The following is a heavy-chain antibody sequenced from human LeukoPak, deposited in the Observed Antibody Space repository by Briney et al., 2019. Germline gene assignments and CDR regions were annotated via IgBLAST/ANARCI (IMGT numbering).Heavy chain of an antibody. CDR3: AKVRSDYFDY. V-gene: IGHV3-9*01. CDR1: GFTFDDYA. Sequence: PGGSLRLSCAASGFTFDDYAMHWVRQAPGKGLEWVSGISWNSGSIGHADSVKGRFTISRDNAKNSLYLQMNSLRAEDTALYYCAKVRSDYFDYWGQGTLVTVSS. J-gene: IGHJ4*02. CDR2: ISWNSGSI.